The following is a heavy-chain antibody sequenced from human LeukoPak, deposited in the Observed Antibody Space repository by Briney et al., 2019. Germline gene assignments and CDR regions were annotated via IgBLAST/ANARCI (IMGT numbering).Heavy chain of an antibody. J-gene: IGHJ3*02. D-gene: IGHD2-2*01. V-gene: IGHV1-69*05. CDR2: IIPIFGTA. CDR3: ANPGYCSSTSPLCDAFDI. CDR1: GGTFSSYA. Sequence: SVKVSCKASGGTFSSYAISWVRQAPGQGLGWMGGIIPIFGTANYAQKFQGRVTITTDESTSTAYMELSSLRSEDTAVYYCANPGYCSSTSPLCDAFDIWGQGTMVTVSS.